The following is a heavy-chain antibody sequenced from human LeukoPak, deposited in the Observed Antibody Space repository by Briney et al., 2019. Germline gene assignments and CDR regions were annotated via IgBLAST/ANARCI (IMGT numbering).Heavy chain of an antibody. D-gene: IGHD2-21*02. CDR2: IDHTGST. CDR1: DDSITIYY. CDR3: ARACKTSVTANWFDP. V-gene: IGHV4-59*12. Sequence: SETLSLTCTVSDDSITIYYWTWIRQPPGKGLEWIGYIDHTGSTNYNPSLNSRVTISRDTSKNQFSLKLSSVTAADTAVYYCARACKTSVTANWFDPWGQGTLVTVSS. J-gene: IGHJ5*02.